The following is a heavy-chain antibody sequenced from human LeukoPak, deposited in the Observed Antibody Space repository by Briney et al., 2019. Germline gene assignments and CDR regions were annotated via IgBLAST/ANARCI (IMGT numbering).Heavy chain of an antibody. V-gene: IGHV3-11*01. CDR1: GFTFSDYY. CDR2: ISTSGTSI. D-gene: IGHD3-3*01. J-gene: IGHJ4*02. Sequence: PGGSLSLSCAASGFTFSDYYLSWIRQAPGKGLEWVSYISTSGTSIYYADSVKGRFTISRDNSKNTLYLQMNSLRAEDTAVYYCARVRSGTWNGYEYWGQGTLVTVSS. CDR3: ARVRSGTWNGYEY.